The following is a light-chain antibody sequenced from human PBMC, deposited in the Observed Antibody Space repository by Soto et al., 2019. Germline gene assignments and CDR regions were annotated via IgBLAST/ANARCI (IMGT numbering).Light chain of an antibody. CDR1: SSNIGNNY. CDR2: DNT. J-gene: IGLJ2*01. Sequence: QSVLTQPPSVSAAPGQKVTISCSGSSSNIGNNYVSWYQQLPGTAPKLLIYDNTKRPSGIPARFSGSKSGTSATLGITGLQTGDEADYYCGTWDSSLRGGVFGGGTKLTVL. V-gene: IGLV1-51*01. CDR3: GTWDSSLRGGV.